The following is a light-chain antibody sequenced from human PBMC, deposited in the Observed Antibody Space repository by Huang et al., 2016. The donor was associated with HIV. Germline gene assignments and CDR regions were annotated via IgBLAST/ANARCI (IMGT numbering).Light chain of an antibody. CDR2: AAS. Sequence: AIQMTQSPSSLSASVGDRVTITCRASQAIRNDLGWYKHRPGKAPKLLIYAASELQSGVPLRFRGSGSGTDFTLTISSLPPEDVGTYYCLQDFNYPRTFGQGTTVKI. V-gene: IGKV1-6*01. CDR1: QAIRND. J-gene: IGKJ1*01. CDR3: LQDFNYPRT.